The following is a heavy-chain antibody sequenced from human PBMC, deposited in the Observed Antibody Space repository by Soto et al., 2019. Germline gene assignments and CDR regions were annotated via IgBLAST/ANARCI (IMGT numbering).Heavy chain of an antibody. J-gene: IGHJ6*02. V-gene: IGHV4-59*08. CDR1: GDSISTDY. CDR3: ARQGFGVLHGLVDV. Sequence: SETLSLTCTVSGDSISTDYWSWFRLPPGKGLEWIGYISDIAYTSYNPSLKGRVSISVDTSKNQFSLTLTSVTAADTAVYYCARQGFGVLHGLVDVWGQGTTVTVSS. CDR2: ISDIAYT. D-gene: IGHD3-10*01.